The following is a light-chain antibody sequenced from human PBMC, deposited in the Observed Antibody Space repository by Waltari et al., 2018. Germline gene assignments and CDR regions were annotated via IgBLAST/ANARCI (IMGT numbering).Light chain of an antibody. Sequence: DIQMTQSPSSLSAAVGDRVTITCRASQNIINYLNWYQQKPGKAPELLIYVASTLQSGVLLRFSGSGSGTDFTLTISSLQPEDFATYYCQQAYSTPRTFGQGTKVEIK. CDR3: QQAYSTPRT. CDR2: VAS. V-gene: IGKV1-39*01. J-gene: IGKJ1*01. CDR1: QNIINY.